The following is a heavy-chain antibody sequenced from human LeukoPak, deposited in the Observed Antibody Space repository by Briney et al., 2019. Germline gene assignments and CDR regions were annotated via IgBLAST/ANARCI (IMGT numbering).Heavy chain of an antibody. CDR1: GGTFSSSA. V-gene: IGHV1-69*05. CDR3: ARGSSRSPRDAFDI. CDR2: IIPVFDTT. J-gene: IGHJ3*02. Sequence: ASVKVSCKASGGTFSSSAITWVRQAPGQGLEWMGGIIPVFDTTNYAQKFQGRVTMTRDMSTTTVYMELSSLRSEDTAVYYCARGSSRSPRDAFDIWGQGTMVSVSS.